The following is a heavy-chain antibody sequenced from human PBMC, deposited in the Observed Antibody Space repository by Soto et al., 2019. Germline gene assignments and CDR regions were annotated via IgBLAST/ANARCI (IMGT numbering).Heavy chain of an antibody. CDR1: GFTFSSYD. J-gene: IGHJ6*02. Sequence: EVQLVESGGGLVQPGGSLRLSCAASGFTFSSYDMHWVRQATGKGLEWVSAIGTAGDTYYPGSVKGRFTISRENAKNSLYLQMNSLRAGDTAVYYCARGYCSSTSCYEEGLYYYGMDVWGQGTTVTVSS. CDR2: IGTAGDT. D-gene: IGHD2-2*01. CDR3: ARGYCSSTSCYEEGLYYYGMDV. V-gene: IGHV3-13*04.